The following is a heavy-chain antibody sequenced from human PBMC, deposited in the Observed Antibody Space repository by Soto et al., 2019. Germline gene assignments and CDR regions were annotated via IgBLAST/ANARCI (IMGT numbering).Heavy chain of an antibody. D-gene: IGHD2-15*01. J-gene: IGHJ4*02. V-gene: IGHV3-23*01. CDR1: GFTFSSYA. CDR2: ISASGATT. CDR3: AKDIRGAAY. Sequence: EVQLLESGGGLVQPGGSLRLSCAASGFTFSSYAMSCVRQAPGKGLDWVSSISASGATTYYADSVKGRFTMSRDNSKNTLYRQTNILRDEDTAVYYCAKDIRGAAYWGQGTLVTVSS.